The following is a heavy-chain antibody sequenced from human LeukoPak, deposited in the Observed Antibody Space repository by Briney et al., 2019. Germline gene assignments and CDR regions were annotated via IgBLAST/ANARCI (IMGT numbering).Heavy chain of an antibody. J-gene: IGHJ4*02. Sequence: SETLSLTCTVSGGSISSHYWSWIRQPPGKGLEWIGYIYYSGSTNYNPSLKSRVTISVDTSKNQFSLKLSSVTAADTAVYYCARDLGYYETDYWGQGTLVTVSS. CDR1: GGSISSHY. V-gene: IGHV4-59*11. CDR3: ARDLGYYETDY. D-gene: IGHD3-22*01. CDR2: IYYSGST.